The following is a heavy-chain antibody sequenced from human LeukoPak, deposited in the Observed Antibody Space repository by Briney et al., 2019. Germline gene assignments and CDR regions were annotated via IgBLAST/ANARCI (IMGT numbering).Heavy chain of an antibody. CDR3: ARAVSLVRGVIVYSFDY. D-gene: IGHD3-10*01. J-gene: IGHJ4*02. Sequence: PSETLSLTCTVSGGSISSSGYYWSWIRQPPGKGLEWIGYIFYSGSTNYNPSLRSRVTMSVDTSQNQFSLKLSSVTAADTAVYYCARAVSLVRGVIVYSFDYWGQGTLVTVSS. V-gene: IGHV4-61*08. CDR1: GGSISSSGYY. CDR2: IFYSGST.